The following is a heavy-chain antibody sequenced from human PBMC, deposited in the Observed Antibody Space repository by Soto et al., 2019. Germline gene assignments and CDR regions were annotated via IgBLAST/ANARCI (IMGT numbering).Heavy chain of an antibody. CDR3: AKSISNRPLCYMDV. V-gene: IGHV3-23*01. J-gene: IGHJ6*03. CDR2: ISGSGGST. Sequence: GGSLRISCAASGFTFSSYAMSWVRQAPGKGLEWVSAISGSGGSTYYADSVKGRFTISRDNSKNTLYLQMNSLRAEDTAVYYCAKSISNRPLCYMDVWGKGTTVTVSS. D-gene: IGHD3-9*01. CDR1: GFTFSSYA.